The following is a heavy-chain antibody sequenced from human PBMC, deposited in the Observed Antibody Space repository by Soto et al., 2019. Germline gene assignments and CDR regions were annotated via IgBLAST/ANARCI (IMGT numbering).Heavy chain of an antibody. J-gene: IGHJ5*02. Sequence: EVQLVESGGGLVQPGGSLRLSCAASGFTVSSNYMSWVRQTPGKGLEWVSVIYSGGSTYYADSVKGRFTISRHNSKNTLYLQMNSLRAEDTAVYYCARGRDCGGDCPNWFDPWGQGTLVTVSS. V-gene: IGHV3-53*04. CDR1: GFTVSSNY. D-gene: IGHD2-21*02. CDR2: IYSGGST. CDR3: ARGRDCGGDCPNWFDP.